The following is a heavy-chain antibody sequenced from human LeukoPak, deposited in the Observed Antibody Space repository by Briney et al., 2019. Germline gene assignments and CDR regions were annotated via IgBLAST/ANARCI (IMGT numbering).Heavy chain of an antibody. CDR3: ARAIRDGYNYYYYGMDV. V-gene: IGHV3-30-3*01. CDR2: ISYDGSNK. D-gene: IGHD5-24*01. CDR1: GFTFSSYA. Sequence: PGGSQRLSCAASGFTFSSYAMHWVRQAPGKGQEWVAVISYDGSNKYYADSVKGRFTISRDNSKNTLYLQMNSLRAGDTAVYYCARAIRDGYNYYYYGMDVWGQGTTVTVSS. J-gene: IGHJ6*02.